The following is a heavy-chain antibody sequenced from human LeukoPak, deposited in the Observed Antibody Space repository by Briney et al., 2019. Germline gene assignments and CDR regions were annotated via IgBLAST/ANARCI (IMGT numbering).Heavy chain of an antibody. J-gene: IGHJ4*02. CDR1: GFTFSDYY. Sequence: PGGSLRLSCAASGFTFSDYYMSWIRQAPGKGLEWLSYIRGSGDIIYYADSVKGRFTISRDNAKNSPYLQMNSLRAEDTAVYYCARSEVTPYGYFDYWGQGTLVTVSS. V-gene: IGHV3-11*04. CDR2: IRGSGDII. D-gene: IGHD3-10*01. CDR3: ARSEVTPYGYFDY.